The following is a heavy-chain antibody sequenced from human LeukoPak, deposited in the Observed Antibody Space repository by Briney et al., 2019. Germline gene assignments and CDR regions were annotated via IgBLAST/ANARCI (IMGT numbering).Heavy chain of an antibody. J-gene: IGHJ4*02. CDR3: VRDLGVDTTMIFFDY. CDR1: GYTFTSFG. D-gene: IGHD5-18*01. V-gene: IGHV1-18*01. Sequence: APVKVSCKAFGYTFTSFGISWVRQAPGQGLEWMGWISAYNGNINYAQKFQGRVTMTTDISTSTAYMEVRSLRSEDTAVYYCVRDLGVDTTMIFFDYWGQGSVVTVSS. CDR2: ISAYNGNI.